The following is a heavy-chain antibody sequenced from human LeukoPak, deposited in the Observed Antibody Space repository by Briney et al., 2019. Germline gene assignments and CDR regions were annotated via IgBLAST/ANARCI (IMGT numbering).Heavy chain of an antibody. D-gene: IGHD4-17*01. V-gene: IGHV3-21*01. Sequence: PGGSLRLSCAASGFTFSSYSMNWVRQAPGKGLEWVSSISSSSSYIYYADSVKGRFTISRDNAKNSLYLQMNSLRAEDTAVYYCARDPSTTVTSYFDYWGQGTLVTVSS. J-gene: IGHJ4*02. CDR3: ARDPSTTVTSYFDY. CDR2: ISSSSSYI. CDR1: GFTFSSYS.